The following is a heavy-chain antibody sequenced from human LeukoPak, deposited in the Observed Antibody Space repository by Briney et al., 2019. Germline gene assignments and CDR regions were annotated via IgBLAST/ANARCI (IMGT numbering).Heavy chain of an antibody. Sequence: GGSLRLSCAASGFTFSSYSMNWVRQAPGEGLEWVANMKQDGSDKYYVDSVKGRFTISRDNAKKSLYLQMNSLRAEDTAVYFCRFGSGSYYFDYWGQGTLVTVSS. CDR3: RFGSGSYYFDY. V-gene: IGHV3-7*01. D-gene: IGHD3-10*01. J-gene: IGHJ4*02. CDR2: MKQDGSDK. CDR1: GFTFSSYS.